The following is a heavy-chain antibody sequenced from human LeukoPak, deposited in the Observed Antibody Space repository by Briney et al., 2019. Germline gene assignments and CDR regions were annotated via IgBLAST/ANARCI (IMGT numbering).Heavy chain of an antibody. CDR3: ARAVVANSWDAFDI. V-gene: IGHV4-4*07. J-gene: IGHJ3*02. Sequence: SETLSLTCTVSGGSISSYYWSWIRQPAGKGLEWIGRIYTSGSTNYNPTLKSRVTMSVDTSKNQFSLKLSSVTAADTAVYYCARAVVANSWDAFDIWGQGTMVTVSS. CDR2: IYTSGST. CDR1: GGSISSYY. D-gene: IGHD2-2*01.